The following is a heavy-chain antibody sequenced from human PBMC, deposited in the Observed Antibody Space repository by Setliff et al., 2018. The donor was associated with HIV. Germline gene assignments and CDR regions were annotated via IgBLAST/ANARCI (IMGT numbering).Heavy chain of an antibody. J-gene: IGHJ3*01. Sequence: PGGSLRLSCAASGFTFSSYWMSWVRQAPGKGLEWVANIKYDGSYKQYVDSVKGRFTISRDDATNLLSLQMNSLRAEDTSVYYCARDHTDGWYHGEHAAFDLWGQGTVVTVSS. CDR2: IKYDGSYK. CDR1: GFTFSSYW. D-gene: IGHD6-19*01. CDR3: ARDHTDGWYHGEHAAFDL. V-gene: IGHV3-7*01.